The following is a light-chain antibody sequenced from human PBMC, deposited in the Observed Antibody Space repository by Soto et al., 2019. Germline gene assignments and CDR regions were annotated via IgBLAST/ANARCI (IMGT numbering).Light chain of an antibody. Sequence: QSALTQPPSASGSLGQSVTISCTGTSSDVGGYNYVSWYQQHPGKAPKFMIYEVSKRPSGVPDRFSGSKSGNTASLTVSGLQAEDEADYYCSSYAGSNNVVFCGGTQLTVL. J-gene: IGLJ2*01. CDR3: SSYAGSNNVV. V-gene: IGLV2-8*01. CDR2: EVS. CDR1: SSDVGGYNY.